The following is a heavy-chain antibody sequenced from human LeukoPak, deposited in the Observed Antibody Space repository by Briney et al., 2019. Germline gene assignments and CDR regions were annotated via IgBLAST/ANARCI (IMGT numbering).Heavy chain of an antibody. V-gene: IGHV3-23*01. CDR1: GFTFSNYA. D-gene: IGHD6-13*01. J-gene: IGHJ4*02. CDR3: AREGFSSSFDY. CDR2: ISGSGDST. Sequence: GGSLRLSCAASGFTFSNYAMSWVRQAPGEGLEWVSAISGSGDSTYYADSVKGRFAISRDNSKNTLYLQMNSLRAEDTAVYYCAREGFSSSFDYWGQGTLVTVSS.